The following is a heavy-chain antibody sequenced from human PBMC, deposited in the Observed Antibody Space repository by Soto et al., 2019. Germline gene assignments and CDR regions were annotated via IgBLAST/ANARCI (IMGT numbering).Heavy chain of an antibody. CDR2: IYYSGST. J-gene: IGHJ5*02. V-gene: IGHV4-39*01. Sequence: SETLSLTCTVSGGSITSSSYYWGWIRQPPGKGLEWIGSIYYSGSTYYNPSLKSRVTISVDTSKNQFSLKLSSVTAADTAVYYCARQGYYGSGSYYKFRWFDPWGQGTLVTVSS. D-gene: IGHD3-10*01. CDR3: ARQGYYGSGSYYKFRWFDP. CDR1: GGSITSSSYY.